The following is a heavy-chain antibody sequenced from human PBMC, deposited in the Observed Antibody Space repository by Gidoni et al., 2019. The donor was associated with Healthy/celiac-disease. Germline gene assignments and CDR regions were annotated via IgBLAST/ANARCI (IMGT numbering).Heavy chain of an antibody. J-gene: IGHJ5*02. CDR2: ISAYNGNT. V-gene: IGHV1-18*01. CDR1: GYTFTSYG. Sequence: VHLVQSGAEVKKPGASVKVSCKAAGYTFTSYGISWVRQAPGQGLEWMGWISAYNGNTNYAQKLQGRVTMTTDTSTSTAYMELRSLRSDDTAVYYCARDRYCSSTSCYTGQFWFDPWGQGTLVTVSS. D-gene: IGHD2-2*02. CDR3: ARDRYCSSTSCYTGQFWFDP.